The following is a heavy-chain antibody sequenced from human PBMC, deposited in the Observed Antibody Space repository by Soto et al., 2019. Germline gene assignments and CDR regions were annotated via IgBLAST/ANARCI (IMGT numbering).Heavy chain of an antibody. V-gene: IGHV4-34*01. Sequence: QVQLQQWGAGLLKPSETLSLTCAVYGGSFSGYYWSWIRQPPGKGLEWIGEINHSGSTNYNPSLKSRVTISVDTSKNQFSLKLSSVTAADTAVYYCARGRRIAVAGKYYYCGMDVWGQGTTVTVSS. J-gene: IGHJ6*02. CDR1: GGSFSGYY. D-gene: IGHD6-19*01. CDR3: ARGRRIAVAGKYYYCGMDV. CDR2: INHSGST.